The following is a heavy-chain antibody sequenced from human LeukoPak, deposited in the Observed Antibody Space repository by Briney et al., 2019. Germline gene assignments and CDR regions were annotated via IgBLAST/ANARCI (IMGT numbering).Heavy chain of an antibody. CDR3: TTLQDYDSSGYHEN. Sequence: GGSLRLSCAASGFTFSNAWMSWVRQAPGKGLEWVGRIKSKTDGGTTDYAAPVKGRFTISRDDSKNTLYLQMNSLKTEDTAVYYCTTLQDYDSSGYHENWGQGTLVTVSS. V-gene: IGHV3-15*01. CDR2: IKSKTDGGTT. J-gene: IGHJ4*02. D-gene: IGHD3-22*01. CDR1: GFTFSNAW.